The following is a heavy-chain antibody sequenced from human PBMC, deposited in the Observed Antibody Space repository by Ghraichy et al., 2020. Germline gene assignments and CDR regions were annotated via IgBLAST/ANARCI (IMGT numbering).Heavy chain of an antibody. CDR3: ARHWWGEDCSSTSCYDPNFDY. D-gene: IGHD2-2*01. CDR2: IYYSGST. V-gene: IGHV4-39*01. Sequence: SETLSLTCTVSGGSISSSSYYWGWIRQPPGKGLEWIGSIYYSGSTYYNPSLKSRVTISVDTSKNQFSLKLSSVTAADTAVYYCARHWWGEDCSSTSCYDPNFDYWGQGTLVTVSS. CDR1: GGSISSSSYY. J-gene: IGHJ4*02.